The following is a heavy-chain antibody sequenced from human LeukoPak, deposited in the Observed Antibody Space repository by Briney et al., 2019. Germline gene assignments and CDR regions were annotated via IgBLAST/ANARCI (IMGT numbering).Heavy chain of an antibody. CDR2: IIPILGIA. Sequence: SVKVSCKVSGYTLTELSMHWVRQAPGQGLEWMGRIIPILGIANYAQKFQGRVTITADKSTSTAYMELSSLRSEDTAVYYCASKRRYYDSSGYYYEDEYFQHWGQGTLVTVSS. CDR3: ASKRRYYDSSGYYYEDEYFQH. CDR1: GYTLTELS. J-gene: IGHJ1*01. V-gene: IGHV1-69*02. D-gene: IGHD3-22*01.